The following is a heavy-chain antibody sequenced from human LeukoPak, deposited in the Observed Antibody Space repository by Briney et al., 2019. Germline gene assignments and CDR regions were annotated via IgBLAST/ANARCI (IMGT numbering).Heavy chain of an antibody. J-gene: IGHJ4*02. CDR3: ARHNAPRRVGFDF. D-gene: IGHD3-10*01. V-gene: IGHV4-39*01. CDR2: LSHRGNT. CDR1: GDSVSNDFYY. Sequence: SETLSLTCTVSGDSVSNDFYYWGWVRQPPGKGLEWVACLSHRGNTWYNPSLESGVTISVDTSKNRFSLNFNSATAADTALYWCARHNAPRRVGFDFWGQGIMVTVSS.